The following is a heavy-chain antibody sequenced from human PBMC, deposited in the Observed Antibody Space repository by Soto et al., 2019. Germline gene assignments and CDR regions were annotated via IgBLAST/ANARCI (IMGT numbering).Heavy chain of an antibody. D-gene: IGHD6-19*01. CDR1: GFSLRDYAVG. Sequence: QITLKESGPTLVKPTQTLTLTCTFSGFSLRDYAVGVGWIRQPPGKALEWLSFIYWNDNEYYSPSLRSRLTISKATSQTQVVLTVTNMDPVDTATYYCAHGSGWLFDYWGQGTLVTVSS. CDR2: IYWNDNE. J-gene: IGHJ4*02. CDR3: AHGSGWLFDY. V-gene: IGHV2-5*01.